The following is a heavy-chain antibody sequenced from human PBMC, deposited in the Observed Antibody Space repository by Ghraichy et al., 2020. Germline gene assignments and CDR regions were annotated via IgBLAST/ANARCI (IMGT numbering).Heavy chain of an antibody. D-gene: IGHD3-16*01. CDR3: ARESAGRNYVSGQNWFDP. CDR1: GGAFSRYG. Sequence: SVKVSCKASGGAFSRYGITWVRQAPGQGLEWMGGLVPALGTPKYAQNFQGRVSITADESSNTAYMVLYSLRHEDTAIYYCARESAGRNYVSGQNWFDPWGQGTLVTVSS. V-gene: IGHV1-69*13. J-gene: IGHJ5*02. CDR2: LVPALGTP.